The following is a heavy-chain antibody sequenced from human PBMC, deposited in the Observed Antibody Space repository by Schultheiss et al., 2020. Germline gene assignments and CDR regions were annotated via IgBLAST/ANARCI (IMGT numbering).Heavy chain of an antibody. V-gene: IGHV4-4*02. D-gene: IGHD2-2*01. CDR3: ARAVVPAAPYNWFDP. CDR2: IYHSGST. J-gene: IGHJ5*02. CDR1: GGSISSSNW. Sequence: SETLSLTCTVSGGSISSSNWWSWVRQPPGKGLEWIGEIYHSGSTNYNPSLKSRVTISVDTSKNQFSLKLSSVTAADTAVYYCARAVVPAAPYNWFDPWGQGTLVNGYS.